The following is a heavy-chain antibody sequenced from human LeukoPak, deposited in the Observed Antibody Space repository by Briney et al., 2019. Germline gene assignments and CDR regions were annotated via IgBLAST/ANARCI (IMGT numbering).Heavy chain of an antibody. Sequence: GGSLRLSCAGSGFTFSDYQMNWVRQAPGKGLEWLSYISSSGSTIYYADSVKGRFTISRDNAKNPLYLQTNSLRAEDTAVYYCARRSVGGSHFDYWGQGTLVTVSS. D-gene: IGHD3-3*01. J-gene: IGHJ4*02. CDR3: ARRSVGGSHFDY. CDR1: GFTFSDYQ. CDR2: ISSSGSTI. V-gene: IGHV3-48*03.